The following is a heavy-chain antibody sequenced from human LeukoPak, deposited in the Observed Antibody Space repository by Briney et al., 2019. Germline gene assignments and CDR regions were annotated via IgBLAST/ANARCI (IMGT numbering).Heavy chain of an antibody. CDR1: GGSISGSNYY. J-gene: IGHJ4*02. D-gene: IGHD6-6*01. V-gene: IGHV4-39*01. Sequence: KPSETLSLTCTVSGGSISGSNYYWGWIRQPPGKGLEWIGSIYYSGTTYYNPSLKSRVTISVDTSKNQFSLEVTSMTAADTAVYYCARHSSAARPNFDYWGQGTLVTVSS. CDR3: ARHSSAARPNFDY. CDR2: IYYSGTT.